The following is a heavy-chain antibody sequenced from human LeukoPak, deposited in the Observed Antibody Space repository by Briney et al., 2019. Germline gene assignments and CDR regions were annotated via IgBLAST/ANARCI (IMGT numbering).Heavy chain of an antibody. CDR1: GYTFTSYG. Sequence: GASVKVSCNASGYTFTSYGISWVRQAPGQGLEWMGGIIPIFGTANYAQKFQGRVTITTDESTSTAYMELSSLRSEDTAVYYCARNIKDDFWSGSALTLDYWGQGTLVTVSS. V-gene: IGHV1-69*05. J-gene: IGHJ4*02. D-gene: IGHD3-3*01. CDR3: ARNIKDDFWSGSALTLDY. CDR2: IIPIFGTA.